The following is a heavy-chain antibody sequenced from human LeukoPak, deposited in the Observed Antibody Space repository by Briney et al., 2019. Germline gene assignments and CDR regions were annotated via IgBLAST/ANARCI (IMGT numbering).Heavy chain of an antibody. CDR1: GYTFTGYY. CDR3: ARGENRLFVWGYFDY. V-gene: IGHV1-2*02. CDR2: INPNSGGT. D-gene: IGHD2-21*01. Sequence: ASVKVSCKASGYTFTGYYMHLVRQAPGQGLEWMGWINPNSGGTNYAQKFQGRVTMTRDTSISTAYMELSRLRSDDTAVYYCARGENRLFVWGYFDYWGQGTLVTVSS. J-gene: IGHJ4*02.